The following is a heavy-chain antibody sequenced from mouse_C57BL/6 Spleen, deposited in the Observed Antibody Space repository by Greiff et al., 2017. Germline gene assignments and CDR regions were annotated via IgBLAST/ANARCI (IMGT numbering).Heavy chain of an antibody. D-gene: IGHD2-2*01. CDR1: GYTFTSYW. CDR3: ARSGGYDVWFAY. Sequence: QVQLQQPGAELVRPGSSVKLSCKASGYTFTSYWMDWVKQRPGQGLEWIGNIYPSDSETHYNQKFKDKATLTVDKSSSTAYMQLSSLTSEDSAVYYCARSGGYDVWFAYWGQVTLVTVSA. CDR2: IYPSDSET. V-gene: IGHV1-61*01. J-gene: IGHJ3*01.